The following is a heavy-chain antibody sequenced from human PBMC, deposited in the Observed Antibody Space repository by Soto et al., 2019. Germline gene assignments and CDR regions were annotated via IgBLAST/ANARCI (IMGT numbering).Heavy chain of an antibody. D-gene: IGHD2-15*01. CDR1: GFTFSAYA. V-gene: IGHV3-48*02. J-gene: IGHJ6*02. Sequence: GGSLRLSCEGSGFTFSAYAKNWVRQAPGKGLEWVSYISSRSDTLYYADSVKGRFTISSDNAKNSVYFQLNNLRDEYTAVYYCARDWDIVILSVPIPNYNYGMDVWGQGTTVTVSS. CDR3: ARDWDIVILSVPIPNYNYGMDV. CDR2: ISSRSDTL.